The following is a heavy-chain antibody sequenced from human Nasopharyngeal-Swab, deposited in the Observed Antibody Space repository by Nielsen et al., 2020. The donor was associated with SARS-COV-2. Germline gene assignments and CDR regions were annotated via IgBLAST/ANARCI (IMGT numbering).Heavy chain of an antibody. Sequence: WVPQATGQGVGWLGWINPNSGGTNYAQKFQGRVTMTRDTSTSTVYMELSSLRSEDTAVYYCARGGDPREVVAATDCFDPWGQGTLVTVSS. CDR3: ARGGDPREVVAATDCFDP. V-gene: IGHV1-2*02. J-gene: IGHJ5*02. D-gene: IGHD2-15*01. CDR2: INPNSGGT.